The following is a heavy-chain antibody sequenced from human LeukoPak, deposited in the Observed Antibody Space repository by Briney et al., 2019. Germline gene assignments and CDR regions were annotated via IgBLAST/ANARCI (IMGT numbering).Heavy chain of an antibody. V-gene: IGHV1-8*01. CDR2: MNPNSGNT. Sequence: ASVKVSCKSSGYTFTSYDINWVRQATGQGLEWMGWMNPNSGNTGYAQKFQGRVTMTRNTSISTAYMELSSLRSEDTAVYYCARCLGGYYYYYMDVWGKGTTVTVSS. CDR3: ARCLGGYYYYYMDV. J-gene: IGHJ6*03. CDR1: GYTFTSYD. D-gene: IGHD7-27*01.